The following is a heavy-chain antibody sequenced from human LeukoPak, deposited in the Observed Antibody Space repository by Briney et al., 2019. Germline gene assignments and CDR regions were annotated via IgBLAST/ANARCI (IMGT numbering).Heavy chain of an antibody. CDR3: AKSLTSDFRGFDC. V-gene: IGHV3-23*01. J-gene: IGHJ4*02. D-gene: IGHD3-9*01. CDR2: ISGSGGGT. Sequence: PGGSLRPSSAAPGFTFITYAMSLLRQAPGKGLGWVSAISGSGGGTFYANSLKGRFTISRDNSRHTLYLRMNSLRAEDTAVYYCAKSLTSDFRGFDCWSQGTLVTVSS. CDR1: GFTFITYA.